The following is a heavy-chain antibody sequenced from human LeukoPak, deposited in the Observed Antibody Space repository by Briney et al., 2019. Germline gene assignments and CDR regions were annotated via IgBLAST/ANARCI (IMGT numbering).Heavy chain of an antibody. J-gene: IGHJ4*02. D-gene: IGHD3-10*01. CDR3: AGDSFGSGSYGDY. V-gene: IGHV3-21*01. CDR1: GFTFSSYS. CDR2: ISSSSSYI. Sequence: SGGSLRLSCAASGFTFSSYSMNWVRQAPGKGLEWVSSISSSSSYIYYADSVKGRFTISRDNAKNSLYLQMNSLRAEDTAVCYCAGDSFGSGSYGDYWGQGTLVTVSS.